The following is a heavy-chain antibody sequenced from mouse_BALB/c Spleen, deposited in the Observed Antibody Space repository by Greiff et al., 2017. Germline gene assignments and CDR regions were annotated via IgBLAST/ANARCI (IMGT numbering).Heavy chain of an antibody. J-gene: IGHJ2*01. CDR2: IGGDGST. Sequence: VKLMESGPGLVAPSQSLSITCTVSGFSLTGYGVNWVSQSPGKGLEWLGMIGGDGSTDYNSALKSRLSISKDYSKSHVFLKMNSLQTDDTARYSCARDGGIYVGYFHSFDYWGQGTTLTVSS. CDR3: ARDGGIYVGYFHSFDY. D-gene: IGHD2-3*01. CDR1: GFSLTGYG. V-gene: IGHV2-6-7*01.